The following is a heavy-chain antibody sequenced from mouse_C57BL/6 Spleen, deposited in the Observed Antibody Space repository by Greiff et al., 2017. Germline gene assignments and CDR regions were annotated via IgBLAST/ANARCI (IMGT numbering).Heavy chain of an antibody. CDR3: ARVGSSYFDY. CDR2: IYPGGGYT. D-gene: IGHD1-1*01. Sequence: QVQLQQSGAELVRPGTSVKMSCKASGYTFTNYWIGWAKQRPGHGLEWIGDIYPGGGYTNYNEKFKGKATVTADKSSSTAYMQFSSLTSEDSAIYYCARVGSSYFDYWGQGTTLTVSS. J-gene: IGHJ2*01. CDR1: GYTFTNYW. V-gene: IGHV1-63*01.